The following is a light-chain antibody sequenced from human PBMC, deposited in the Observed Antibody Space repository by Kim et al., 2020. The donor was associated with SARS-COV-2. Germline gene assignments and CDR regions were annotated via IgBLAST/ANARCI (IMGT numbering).Light chain of an antibody. CDR1: QSISSL. J-gene: IGKJ2*01. Sequence: SVSLRQRVPLTRRASQSISSLLAWYQQKPGKAPKLLIYYISSVESGVPSMYSSRRFGTEFTLTISSLHRDDFATYFCQQHHTYPLTFGQETELEI. CDR3: QQHHTYPLT. CDR2: YIS. V-gene: IGKV1-5*03.